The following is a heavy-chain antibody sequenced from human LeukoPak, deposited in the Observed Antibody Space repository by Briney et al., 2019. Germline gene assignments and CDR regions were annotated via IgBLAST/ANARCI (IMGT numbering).Heavy chain of an antibody. CDR3: ARRYYYDSSSYGWFDP. J-gene: IGHJ5*02. CDR2: IYPGDSVT. V-gene: IGHV5-51*01. Sequence: GESLKISCKGSGYIFTSYWIGWVRQMPGKGLEWMGSIYPGDSVTRYSPSFQGQVTFSADKSISTAYLQWSSLKASDTAMYFCARRYYYDSSSYGWFDPWGQGTLVTVSS. D-gene: IGHD3-22*01. CDR1: GYIFTSYW.